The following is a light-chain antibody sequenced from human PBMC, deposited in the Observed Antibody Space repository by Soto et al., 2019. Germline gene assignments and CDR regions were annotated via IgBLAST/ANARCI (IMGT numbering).Light chain of an antibody. CDR3: QQYNNWPKT. J-gene: IGKJ1*01. CDR2: GAS. Sequence: EIVMAQSPATLSVSPGERATLSCRASQTVRSKLAWYQQKGGQAPRLLIHGASTRAPGFPARFSGSGSGTEFTLTISSLQSEDFAVYYCQQYNNWPKTFGQGTKVDIK. V-gene: IGKV3-15*01. CDR1: QTVRSK.